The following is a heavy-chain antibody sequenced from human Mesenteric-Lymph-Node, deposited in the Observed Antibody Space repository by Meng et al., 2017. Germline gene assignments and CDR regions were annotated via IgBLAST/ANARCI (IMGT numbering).Heavy chain of an antibody. CDR3: ARGRYIVVTAPVDY. V-gene: IGHV5-51*01. D-gene: IGHD2-21*02. Sequence: SFMCSGYSSTRYWTGWVRQMSGKGLECMGIIYPGDSDTRYSPSFQGQVTISADKSTSTAYLQWSRLKASDTAMYYWARGRYIVVTAPVDYWGQGTLVTVSS. CDR1: GYSSTRYW. J-gene: IGHJ4*02. CDR2: IYPGDSDT.